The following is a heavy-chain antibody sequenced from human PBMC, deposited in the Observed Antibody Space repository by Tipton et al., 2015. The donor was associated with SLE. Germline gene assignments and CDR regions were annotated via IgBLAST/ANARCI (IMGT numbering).Heavy chain of an antibody. Sequence: TLSLTCTVSGGSISSSSYYWSWIRQPPGKGLEWIGYIYYSGSTNYNPSLKSRVTISVDTSKNQFSLKLSSVTAADTAVYYCARGVVSGYDFWSGDPYNWFDPWGQGTLVTVSS. CDR2: IYYSGST. CDR1: GGSISSSSYY. D-gene: IGHD3-3*01. V-gene: IGHV4-61*01. CDR3: ARGVVSGYDFWSGDPYNWFDP. J-gene: IGHJ5*02.